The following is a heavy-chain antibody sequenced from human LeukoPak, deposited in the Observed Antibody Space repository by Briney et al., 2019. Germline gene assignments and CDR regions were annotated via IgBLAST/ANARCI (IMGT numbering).Heavy chain of an antibody. CDR1: GYTFTSYG. Sequence: SVKVSCKASGYTFTSYGISWVRQAPGQGLEWMGGIIPIFGTANYAQKFQGRVTITADESTSTAYMELSSLRSEDTAVYYCARGYAGATTGYFDYWGQGTLVTVSS. CDR3: ARGYAGATTGYFDY. V-gene: IGHV1-69*13. D-gene: IGHD1-26*01. CDR2: IIPIFGTA. J-gene: IGHJ4*02.